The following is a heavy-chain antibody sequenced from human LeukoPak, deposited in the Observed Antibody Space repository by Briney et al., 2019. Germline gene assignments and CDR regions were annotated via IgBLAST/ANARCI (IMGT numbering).Heavy chain of an antibody. Sequence: ASVKVSCKASGYTFTSYGISWVRQAPGQGLEWMGWISAYNGNTNYAQKLQGRVTMTTDTSTSTAYMELRSLRSDDTAVYYCARGVEYSSSSGLDYYMDVWGKATTVTVSS. CDR2: ISAYNGNT. CDR3: ARGVEYSSSSGLDYYMDV. D-gene: IGHD6-6*01. J-gene: IGHJ6*03. V-gene: IGHV1-18*01. CDR1: GYTFTSYG.